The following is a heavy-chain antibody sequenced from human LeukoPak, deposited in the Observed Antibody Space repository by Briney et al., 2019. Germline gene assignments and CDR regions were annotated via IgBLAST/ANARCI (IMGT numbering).Heavy chain of an antibody. CDR3: ARDYGDNLYYSYYYMDV. D-gene: IGHD4-17*01. Sequence: ASVTVSYMPSVYTFTDYYMHWVRQAPAQELEWMGWINPNSGGTNYAQKFQGRVTMTRDTSISTAYMELSRLRSDDTAVYYCARDYGDNLYYSYYYMDVWGKGTTVTVSS. V-gene: IGHV1-2*02. CDR1: VYTFTDYY. J-gene: IGHJ6*03. CDR2: INPNSGGT.